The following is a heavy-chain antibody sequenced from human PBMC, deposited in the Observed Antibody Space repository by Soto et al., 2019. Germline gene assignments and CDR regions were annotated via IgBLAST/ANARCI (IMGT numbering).Heavy chain of an antibody. CDR1: GFSFSTSGVG. Sequence: SGPTLVNPTQTLTLTCSFSGFSFSTSGVGVGWIRQPPGKALEWLALIYWSGDEHYRPSLRSRLTITKDTSKNQVVLIMTNMDPVDTATYYCARGVATLPVFAFDVWGQGTMVTVS. CDR2: IYWSGDE. D-gene: IGHD6-6*01. J-gene: IGHJ3*01. V-gene: IGHV2-5*01. CDR3: ARGVATLPVFAFDV.